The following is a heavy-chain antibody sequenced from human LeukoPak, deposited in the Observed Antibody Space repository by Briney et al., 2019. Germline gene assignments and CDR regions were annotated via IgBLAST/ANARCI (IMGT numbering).Heavy chain of an antibody. CDR3: ARVTGYMIEDYFDY. Sequence: SETLSLTCAVYGGSFNGYYWSWIRQPPGKGLEWIGEINHSGSTTYNPSLKSRVTISVKTSKNQFSLKLSSVTAADTAVYYCARVTGYMIEDYFDYWGQGTLVTVSS. D-gene: IGHD3-22*01. V-gene: IGHV4-34*01. J-gene: IGHJ4*02. CDR1: GGSFNGYY. CDR2: INHSGST.